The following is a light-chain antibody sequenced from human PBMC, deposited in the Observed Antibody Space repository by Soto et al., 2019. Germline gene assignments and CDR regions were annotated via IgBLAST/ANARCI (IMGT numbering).Light chain of an antibody. CDR3: CSYAGSYPVV. V-gene: IGLV1-40*01. CDR1: SSNIGAGYD. CDR2: GNS. J-gene: IGLJ2*01. Sequence: QSVLTQPPSVSGAPGQRVTISCTGSSSNIGAGYDVHWYQQLPGTAPKLLIYGNSNRPSGVPDQFSGSKSGTSASLVITGLQAEDEADYYCCSYAGSYPVVFGGGTKLTVL.